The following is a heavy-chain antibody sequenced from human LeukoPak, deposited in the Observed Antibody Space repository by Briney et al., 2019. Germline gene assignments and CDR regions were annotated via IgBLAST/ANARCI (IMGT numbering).Heavy chain of an antibody. CDR3: ARQGGSSSAYYWFDP. V-gene: IGHV4-59*08. J-gene: IGHJ5*02. Sequence: PSETLSLTCTVSGGSISSYCWSWIRQPPGKGLEWIGYIYYSGSTNYNPSLKSRVTISVDTSKNQFSLKLNSVTAADTAVYYCARQGGSSSAYYWFDPWGQGTLVTVSS. D-gene: IGHD3-22*01. CDR2: IYYSGST. CDR1: GGSISSYC.